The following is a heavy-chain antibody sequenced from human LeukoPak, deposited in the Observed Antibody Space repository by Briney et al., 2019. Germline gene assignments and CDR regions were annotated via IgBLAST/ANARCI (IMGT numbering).Heavy chain of an antibody. D-gene: IGHD3-22*01. CDR2: ISPYNGNT. J-gene: IGHJ5*02. CDR3: AGNFDSSAYYPFIWFDP. Sequence: ASVKISCKSSGYTFTSYGISWVRQAPGQGLEWMGWISPYNGNTNYAHKLQGRVTMTTDTSTSTAYMELRSLRSDDTAVYYCAGNFDSSAYYPFIWFDPWGQGTLVTVSS. CDR1: GYTFTSYG. V-gene: IGHV1-18*01.